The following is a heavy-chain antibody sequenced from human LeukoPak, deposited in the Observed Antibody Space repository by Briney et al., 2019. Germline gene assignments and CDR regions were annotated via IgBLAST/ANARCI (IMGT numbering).Heavy chain of an antibody. CDR2: IYYSGST. D-gene: IGHD3-10*01. J-gene: IGHJ5*02. Sequence: SETLSLTCTVSGGSISSSSYYWGWIRQPPGKGLEWIGSIYYSGSTYYNPSLKSRVTISVDTSKNQFSLKLSSVTAADTAVYYCARADGVNWFDPWVQGTLVTVSS. V-gene: IGHV4-39*07. CDR1: GGSISSSSYY. CDR3: ARADGVNWFDP.